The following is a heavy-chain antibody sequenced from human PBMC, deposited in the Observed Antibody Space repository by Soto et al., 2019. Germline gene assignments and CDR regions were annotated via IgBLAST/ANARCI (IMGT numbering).Heavy chain of an antibody. V-gene: IGHV4-39*01. Sequence: SETLSLTCTVSGGSISSSSYYWGWIRQPPGKGLEWIGSIYYSGSTYYNPSLKSRVTISVDTSKNQFSLKLSSVTAADTAVYYCARRKGRVAAAGIYYFDYWGQGTLVTVSS. J-gene: IGHJ4*02. CDR2: IYYSGST. D-gene: IGHD6-13*01. CDR1: GGSISSSSYY. CDR3: ARRKGRVAAAGIYYFDY.